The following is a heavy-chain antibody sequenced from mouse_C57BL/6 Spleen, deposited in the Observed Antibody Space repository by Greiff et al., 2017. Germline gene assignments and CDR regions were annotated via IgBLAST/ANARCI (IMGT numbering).Heavy chain of an antibody. CDR3: ARSITTVVAGDYCAMDY. J-gene: IGHJ4*01. CDR1: GYSFTDYN. D-gene: IGHD1-1*01. CDR2: INPNYGTT. Sequence: VQLQQSGPELVKPGASVKISCKASGYSFTDYNMNWVKQSNGKSLEWIGVINPNYGTTSYNQKFKGKATLTVDQSSSTAYMQLNSLTSEDSAVYYCARSITTVVAGDYCAMDYWGQGTSVTVSS. V-gene: IGHV1-39*01.